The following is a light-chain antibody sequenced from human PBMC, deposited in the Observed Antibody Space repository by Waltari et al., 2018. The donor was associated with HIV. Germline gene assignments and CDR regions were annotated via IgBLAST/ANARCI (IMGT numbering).Light chain of an antibody. CDR2: GNS. Sequence: QSVLTQPPSVSGAPGQRVTISCTGISSNIGAGYDVHWYQQLPGTAPKLLIDGNSNRPSGVPVRFSGSKSGPSASLAITGLQAEDESDYYCQSYDSSLSAVVFGGGTKLTVL. V-gene: IGLV1-40*01. CDR1: SSNIGAGYD. J-gene: IGLJ2*01. CDR3: QSYDSSLSAVV.